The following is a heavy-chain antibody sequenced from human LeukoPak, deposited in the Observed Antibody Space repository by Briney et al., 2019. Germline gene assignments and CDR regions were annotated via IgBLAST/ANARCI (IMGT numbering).Heavy chain of an antibody. Sequence: SETLSLTCTVSGGSISSSSYYWGWIRQPPGKGLEWIGSIYYSGSTYYNPSLKSRVTISVDTSKNQFSLKLSSVTAADTAVYYCARGGSGWYSGFFVHWFDPWGQGTLVTVSS. V-gene: IGHV4-39*07. CDR1: GGSISSSSYY. CDR3: ARGGSGWYSGFFVHWFDP. J-gene: IGHJ5*02. D-gene: IGHD6-19*01. CDR2: IYYSGST.